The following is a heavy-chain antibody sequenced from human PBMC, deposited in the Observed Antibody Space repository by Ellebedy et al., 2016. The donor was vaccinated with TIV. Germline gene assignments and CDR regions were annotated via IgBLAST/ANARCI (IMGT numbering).Heavy chain of an antibody. J-gene: IGHJ4*02. V-gene: IGHV3-30-3*01. CDR1: GFRFNSYA. CDR3: ARDVCTGLTCYLDH. CDR2: ISYNGDQK. D-gene: IGHD2-8*02. Sequence: PGGSLRLSCAASGFRFNSYAMHWVRQAPGKGLEWVAVISYNGDQKSYGDSVKGRFTISRDSSKSTPDLQMNSLSPEDTAIYYCARDVCTGLTCYLDHWGQGTLVTVSP.